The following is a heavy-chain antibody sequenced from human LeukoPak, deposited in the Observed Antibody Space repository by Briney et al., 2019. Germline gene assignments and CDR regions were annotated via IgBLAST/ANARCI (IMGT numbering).Heavy chain of an antibody. CDR2: ISGRGDGT. V-gene: IGHV3-23*01. J-gene: IGHJ4*02. CDR3: AKGTELYREVSSLDS. D-gene: IGHD3-10*01. CDR1: LLTFNTYT. Sequence: PGGSLRLSCAASLLTFNTYTMNWVRQAPGKGLEWVSAISGRGDGTYYADFVKGRFTISRDNSKNTLFLQMNSLRVEDTATYYCAKGTELYREVSSLDSWGRGTLVAVSS.